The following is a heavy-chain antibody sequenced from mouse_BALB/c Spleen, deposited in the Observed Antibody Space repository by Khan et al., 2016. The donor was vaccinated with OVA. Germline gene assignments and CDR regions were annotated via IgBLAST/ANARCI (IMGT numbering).Heavy chain of an antibody. CDR1: GYTFTSYY. CDR2: IYPGNVNT. D-gene: IGHD2-1*01. CDR3: AREGYYGKQRAWFAY. Sequence: QVQLKESGPELVKPGASVRISCKASGYTFTSYYIYWVKQRPGQGLEWIGWIYPGNVNTNYNEKFKGKATLTADKSSSIAYMQLSSLTSEDSAVYFCAREGYYGKQRAWFAYGGQGTLVTVSA. J-gene: IGHJ3*01. V-gene: IGHV1S56*01.